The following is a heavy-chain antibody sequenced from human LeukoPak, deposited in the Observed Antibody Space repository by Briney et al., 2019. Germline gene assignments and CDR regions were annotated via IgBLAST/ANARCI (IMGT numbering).Heavy chain of an antibody. CDR2: ISSSSYI. V-gene: IGHV3-21*01. CDR1: GFTFSSYS. J-gene: IGHJ5*02. Sequence: GGSLRLSCAASGFTFSSYSMNWVRQAPGKGLEGVSSISSSSYIYYSDSVTGRCTISRDNAKNSRYLQMNSVRAEDTAVYYCATRIVGATDTRRWFDPWGQGTLVTVSS. D-gene: IGHD1-26*01. CDR3: ATRIVGATDTRRWFDP.